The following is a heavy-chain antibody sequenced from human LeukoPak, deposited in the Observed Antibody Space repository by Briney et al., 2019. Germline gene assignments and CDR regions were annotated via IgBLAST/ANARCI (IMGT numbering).Heavy chain of an antibody. V-gene: IGHV3-20*04. Sequence: PGGSLRLSCAASGFTFDDYGMSWVRHAPGKGLERVSGINWYGGSTGYADSVKGRFTISRDNAKNSLYLQMNSLRAEDTALYYCARDADYGGAFDIWGQGTMVTVSS. D-gene: IGHD4-17*01. CDR1: GFTFDDYG. J-gene: IGHJ3*02. CDR3: ARDADYGGAFDI. CDR2: INWYGGST.